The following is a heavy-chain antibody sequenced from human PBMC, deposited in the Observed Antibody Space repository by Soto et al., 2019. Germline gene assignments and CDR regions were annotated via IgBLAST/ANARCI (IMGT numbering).Heavy chain of an antibody. CDR2: IYYSGST. CDR1: GGSISSYY. Sequence: SETLSLTCTVSGGSISSYYWSWIRQPPGKGLEWIGYIYYSGSTNYNPSLKSRVTISVDTSKNQFSLKLSSVTAADTAVYYCARVLLTTTHSCYYYGMDVWGQGTTVTVSS. J-gene: IGHJ6*02. CDR3: ARVLLTTTHSCYYYGMDV. D-gene: IGHD4-4*01. V-gene: IGHV4-59*01.